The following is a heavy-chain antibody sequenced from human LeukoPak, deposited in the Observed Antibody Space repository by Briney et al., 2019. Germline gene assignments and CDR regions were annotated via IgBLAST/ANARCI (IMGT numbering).Heavy chain of an antibody. J-gene: IGHJ5*02. CDR1: GGSFSGYY. V-gene: IGHV4-34*01. D-gene: IGHD1-26*01. CDR3: ARGRGPFDP. Sequence: PSETLSLTCAVYGGSFSGYYWSWIRQPPGKGLEWIREINHSGSTNYNPSLKSRVTISVDTSKNQFSLKLSSVTAADTAVYYCARGRGPFDPWGQGTLVTVSS. CDR2: INHSGST.